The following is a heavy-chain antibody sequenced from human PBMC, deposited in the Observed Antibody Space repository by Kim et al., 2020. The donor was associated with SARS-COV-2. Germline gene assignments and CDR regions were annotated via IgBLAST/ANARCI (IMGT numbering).Heavy chain of an antibody. CDR3: AKGAQRGNWNQGDY. V-gene: IGHV3-23*01. D-gene: IGHD1-1*01. J-gene: IGHJ4*02. Sequence: ADSVKVRFTITRDNSKNTLYLQMNSLRAEDTAVYYCAKGAQRGNWNQGDYWGQGTLVTVSS.